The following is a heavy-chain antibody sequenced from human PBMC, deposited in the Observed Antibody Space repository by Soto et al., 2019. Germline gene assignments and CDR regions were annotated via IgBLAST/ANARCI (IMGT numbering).Heavy chain of an antibody. D-gene: IGHD6-19*01. Sequence: QVQLVQSGAEVMKPGASVKVSCKASGDTFTSYGITWVRQAPGQGLEWMGWISAYNGNTNYAQKLQGRVTMTTDTSTSTVYVEIGRLGSDGTGVYYCARVVVAAGGARWFDPWGQGTLVTVSS. V-gene: IGHV1-18*01. CDR3: ARVVVAAGGARWFDP. J-gene: IGHJ5*02. CDR1: GDTFTSYG. CDR2: ISAYNGNT.